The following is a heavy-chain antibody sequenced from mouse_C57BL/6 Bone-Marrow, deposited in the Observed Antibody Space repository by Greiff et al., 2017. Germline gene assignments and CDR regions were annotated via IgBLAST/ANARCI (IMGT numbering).Heavy chain of an antibody. J-gene: IGHJ1*03. Sequence: EVKVVESEGGLVQPGSSMKLSCTASGFTFSDYYMAWVRQVPEKGLEWVANINYDGSSTYYLDSLKSRFIISRDNAKNILYLQMSSLKSEDTATYYCARDRNYDYQLPHWYFDVWGTGTTVTVSS. D-gene: IGHD2-4*01. V-gene: IGHV5-16*01. CDR2: INYDGSST. CDR1: GFTFSDYY. CDR3: ARDRNYDYQLPHWYFDV.